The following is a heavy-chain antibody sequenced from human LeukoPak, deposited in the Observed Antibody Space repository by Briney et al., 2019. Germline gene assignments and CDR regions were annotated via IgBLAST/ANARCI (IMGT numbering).Heavy chain of an antibody. CDR2: INPAGSDT. V-gene: IGHV3-7*01. Sequence: GGSLRLSCAASGFSFNSYWMTWVRQAPGRGLEWVANINPAGSDTYYVDPVKGRFTISRDNAKNSLHLQMNGLRAEDTAVYYCARRLPPYYDVLTDYYYYYGMDVWGQGTAVTVSS. J-gene: IGHJ6*02. D-gene: IGHD3-9*01. CDR1: GFSFNSYW. CDR3: ARRLPPYYDVLTDYYYYYGMDV.